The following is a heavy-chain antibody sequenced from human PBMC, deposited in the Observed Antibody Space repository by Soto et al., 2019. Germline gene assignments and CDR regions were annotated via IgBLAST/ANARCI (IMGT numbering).Heavy chain of an antibody. CDR1: GGSISSYY. V-gene: IGHV4-59*01. CDR3: ARMIRSYYYGVDV. J-gene: IGHJ6*02. CDR2: INYSGST. Sequence: QVQLQESGPGLVKPSETLSLTCTVSGGSISSYYWSWIRQPPGKGLEWIGHINYSGSTNYNPSLESRVTISVDTSKNQLSLNLSSVTAADTAVYYCARMIRSYYYGVDVWGQGTTVTGSS. D-gene: IGHD3-22*01.